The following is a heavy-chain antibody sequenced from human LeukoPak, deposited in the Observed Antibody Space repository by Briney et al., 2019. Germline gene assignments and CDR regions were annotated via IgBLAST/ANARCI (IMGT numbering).Heavy chain of an antibody. V-gene: IGHV1-2*06. Sequence: ASVKVSCKASGYTFTSYDINWVRQAPGQGLEWMGRINPNSGGTNYAQKFQGRVTMTRDTSISTAYMELSRLRSDDTAVYYCARVLGRYCSGGSCYYFDYWGQGTLVTVSS. CDR2: INPNSGGT. J-gene: IGHJ4*02. CDR3: ARVLGRYCSGGSCYYFDY. D-gene: IGHD2-15*01. CDR1: GYTFTSYD.